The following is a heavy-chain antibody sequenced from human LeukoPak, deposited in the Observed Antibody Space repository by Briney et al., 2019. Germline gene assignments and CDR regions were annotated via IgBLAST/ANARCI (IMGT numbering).Heavy chain of an antibody. CDR2: ISGSGGST. CDR3: ARPYDSSGYWHFDY. D-gene: IGHD3-22*01. CDR1: GFTFSSYA. Sequence: PGGSLRLSCAASGFTFSSYAMSWVRQAPGKGLEWVSAISGSGGSTYYADSVKGRFTISRDNSKNTLYLQMNSLRAEDTAVYYCARPYDSSGYWHFDYWGQGTLVTVSS. J-gene: IGHJ4*02. V-gene: IGHV3-23*01.